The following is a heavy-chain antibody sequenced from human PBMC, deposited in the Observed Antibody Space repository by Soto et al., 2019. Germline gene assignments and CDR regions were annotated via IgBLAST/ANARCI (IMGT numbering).Heavy chain of an antibody. CDR2: ISAYNGNT. Sequence: ASVKVSCKASGYTFTSYGISWVRQAPGQGLEWMGWISAYNGNTNYAQKLQGRVTMTTDTSTSTAYMELRSLRSDDTAVYYCARVRHCSSTSCHDYWGQGTLVTVSS. V-gene: IGHV1-18*01. D-gene: IGHD2-2*01. CDR1: GYTFTSYG. CDR3: ARVRHCSSTSCHDY. J-gene: IGHJ4*02.